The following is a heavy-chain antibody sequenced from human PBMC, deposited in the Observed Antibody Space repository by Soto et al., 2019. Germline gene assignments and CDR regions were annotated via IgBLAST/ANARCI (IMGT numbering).Heavy chain of an antibody. CDR1: GFTFSSYS. Sequence: EVQLVESGGGLVKPGGSLRLSCAASGFTFSSYSMNWVRQAPGKGLEWVSSISSSSSYIYYADSVKGRFTISRDNAKNSLYLQMNSLRAEDTAVYYCARVSSGYYLIYWYFDLWGRGTLVTVSS. CDR2: ISSSSSYI. J-gene: IGHJ2*01. CDR3: ARVSSGYYLIYWYFDL. V-gene: IGHV3-21*01. D-gene: IGHD3-22*01.